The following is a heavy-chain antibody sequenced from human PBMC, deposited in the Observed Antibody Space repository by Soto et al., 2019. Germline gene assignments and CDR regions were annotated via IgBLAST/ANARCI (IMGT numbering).Heavy chain of an antibody. CDR1: GGTFSSYA. V-gene: IGHV1-69*12. Sequence: QVQLVQSGAEVKKPGSSVKVSCKASGGTFSSYAISWVRQAPGQGLEWMGGIIPIFGTANYAQKSQGRVTITADESTSTAYMELSSLRSEDTAVYYCARDPPTVTTTYDAFDIWGQGTMVTVSS. CDR2: IIPIFGTA. J-gene: IGHJ3*02. CDR3: ARDPPTVTTTYDAFDI. D-gene: IGHD4-17*01.